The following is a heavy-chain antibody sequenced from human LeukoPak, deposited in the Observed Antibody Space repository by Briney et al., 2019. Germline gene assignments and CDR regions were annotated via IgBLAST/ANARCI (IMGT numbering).Heavy chain of an antibody. CDR3: ASSWWLRSYFDY. J-gene: IGHJ4*02. CDR1: GFTFSSYW. CDR2: IKQDGSEK. V-gene: IGHV3-7*01. D-gene: IGHD5-12*01. Sequence: GGSLRLSCAASGFTFSSYWMSWVRQAPGKGLEWVANIKQDGSEKYYVDSVKGRFTISRDNAKNSLYLQMNSLRAEDTAVYYCASSWWLRSYFDYWVQGTLVTVSS.